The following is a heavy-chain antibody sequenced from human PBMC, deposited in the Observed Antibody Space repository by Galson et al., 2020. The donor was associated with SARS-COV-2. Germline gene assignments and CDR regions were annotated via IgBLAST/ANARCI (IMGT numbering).Heavy chain of an antibody. D-gene: IGHD4-17*01. CDR2: IYSGGST. CDR3: ARDLARWQKN. CDR1: GFTVSSNY. V-gene: IGHV3-66*02. J-gene: IGHJ4*02. Sequence: GASLKISCAASGFTVSSNYMSWVRQAPGKGLEWVSVIYSGGSTYYADSVKGRFTISRDNSKNTLYLQMNSLRAEDTAVYYCARDLARWQKNWGQGTLVTVSS.